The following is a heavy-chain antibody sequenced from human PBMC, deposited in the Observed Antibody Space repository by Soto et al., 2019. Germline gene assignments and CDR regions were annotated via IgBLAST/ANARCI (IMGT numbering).Heavy chain of an antibody. V-gene: IGHV3-48*03. D-gene: IGHD3-10*01. Sequence: EVQLVESGGGLVQPGGSLRLSCAASGFTFSSYEMNWVRQAPGKGLEWVSYISSSGSSKYYADSVKGRFSISRDNAKNALYLHMTSPTVEDTAVYYFAIEKGGITSYFDVWGQGTLVSVPS. CDR1: GFTFSSYE. J-gene: IGHJ4*02. CDR3: AIEKGGITSYFDV. CDR2: ISSSGSSK.